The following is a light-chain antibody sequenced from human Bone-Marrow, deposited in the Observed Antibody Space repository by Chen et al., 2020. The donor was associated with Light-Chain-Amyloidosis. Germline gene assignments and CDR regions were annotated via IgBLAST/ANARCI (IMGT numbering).Light chain of an antibody. J-gene: IGKJ5*01. CDR2: GAS. Sequence: DIQMTQSPSSLSASVGDRVTITCRASQGIKNDLGWYQQKPGKAPTRLVYGASTWYSGFPSRFSGSGSGTEFHLTISSLQPEDFATYYCLQHNTFPLPFGQGTRLDIK. CDR1: QGIKND. CDR3: LQHNTFPLP. V-gene: IGKV1-17*01.